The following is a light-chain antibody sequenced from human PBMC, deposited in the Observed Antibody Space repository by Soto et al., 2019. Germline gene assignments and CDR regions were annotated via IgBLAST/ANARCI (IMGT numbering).Light chain of an antibody. CDR1: SSDVGAYNY. Sequence: QSVLTQPPSASGSPGQSVTISCTGTSSDVGAYNYVSWYQQHAGKAPKLVIYEVTKRPSGVPDRFSGSKSANTASLTVSGLQAEDEADYYCSLFASSNTWVFGGGPQLIVL. CDR2: EVT. V-gene: IGLV2-8*01. J-gene: IGLJ3*02. CDR3: SLFASSNTWV.